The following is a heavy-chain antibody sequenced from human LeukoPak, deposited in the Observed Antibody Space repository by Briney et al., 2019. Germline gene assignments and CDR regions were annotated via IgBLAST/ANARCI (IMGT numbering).Heavy chain of an antibody. V-gene: IGHV6-1*01. Sequence: SQTLSLTCAIFGDSVSSNSAAWNWIRQSPSRGLEWLGRAFYRSQWYNDYAVSVKGRIAINPDTSKNQFSLQLNSVTPEDTAVYYCAREEAGTYGLEYWGQGTLVTVSS. CDR2: AFYRSQWYN. D-gene: IGHD3-10*01. CDR1: GDSVSSNSAA. J-gene: IGHJ4*02. CDR3: AREEAGTYGLEY.